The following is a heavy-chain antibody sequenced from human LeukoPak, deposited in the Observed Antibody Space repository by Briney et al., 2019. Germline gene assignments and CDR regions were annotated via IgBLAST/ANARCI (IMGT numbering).Heavy chain of an antibody. CDR2: IYHSGST. Sequence: PSETLSLTCTLSGYSISSGYYWGWIRQPPGKGMEWIGSIYHSGSTYYNPSLKSRVTISVDTSKNQFSLKLSSVTAADTAVYYCAFDTSGGGYWGQGTLVTVFS. CDR3: AFDTSGGGY. J-gene: IGHJ4*02. D-gene: IGHD6-19*01. CDR1: GYSISSGYY. V-gene: IGHV4-38-2*02.